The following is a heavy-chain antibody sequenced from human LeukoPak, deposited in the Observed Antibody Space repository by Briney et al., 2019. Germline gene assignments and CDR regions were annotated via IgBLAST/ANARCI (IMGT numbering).Heavy chain of an antibody. Sequence: GRSLRLSCAASGFTFSSYGMHWVRQAPGKGLEWVAVIWYDGSNKYYADSVKGRFTISRDNSKNTLYLQMNSLRAEDTAVYYCAREHYDSSGYYLDNWGQGTLVTVSS. D-gene: IGHD3-22*01. CDR1: GFTFSSYG. CDR3: AREHYDSSGYYLDN. V-gene: IGHV3-33*01. J-gene: IGHJ4*02. CDR2: IWYDGSNK.